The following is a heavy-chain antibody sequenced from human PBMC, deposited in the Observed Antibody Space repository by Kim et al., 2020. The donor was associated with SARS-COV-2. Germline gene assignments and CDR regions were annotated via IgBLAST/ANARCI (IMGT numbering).Heavy chain of an antibody. Sequence: GGSLRLSCAASGFTFSSYSMNWVRQAPGKGLEWVSSISSSSSYIYYADSVKGRFTISRDNAKNSLYLQMNSLRAEDTAVYYCARGRDWDFWSGYYWVSWFDPWGQGTLVTVSS. CDR3: ARGRDWDFWSGYYWVSWFDP. V-gene: IGHV3-21*01. J-gene: IGHJ5*02. CDR1: GFTFSSYS. CDR2: ISSSSSYI. D-gene: IGHD3-3*01.